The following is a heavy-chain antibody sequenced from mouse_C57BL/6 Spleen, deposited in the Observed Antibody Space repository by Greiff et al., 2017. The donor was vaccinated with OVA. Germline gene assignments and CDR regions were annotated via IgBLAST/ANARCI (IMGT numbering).Heavy chain of an antibody. CDR2: ISDGGSYT. D-gene: IGHD4-1*01. CDR3: ARLTGTSDFDY. CDR1: GFTFSSSA. Sequence: EVMLVESGGGLVKPGGSLKLSCAASGFTFSSSAMSWVRQTPEKRLEWVATISDGGSYTYYPDNVKCRFTISRDNAKNNLYLQMSHLKSEDTAMYYCARLTGTSDFDYWGQGTTLTVSS. J-gene: IGHJ2*01. V-gene: IGHV5-4*03.